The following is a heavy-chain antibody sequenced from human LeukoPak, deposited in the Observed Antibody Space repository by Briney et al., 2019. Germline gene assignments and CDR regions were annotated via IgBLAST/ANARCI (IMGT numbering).Heavy chain of an antibody. CDR3: ARRPRYNWNDLGFDY. CDR1: GYSIRSGYY. Sequence: SETPSLTCAVSGYSIRSGYYWGWIRQPPGKGLEWIGSIYHSGSTYYNPSLKSRVTISVDTSKNQFSLKLSSVTAADTAVYYCARRPRYNWNDLGFDYWGQGTLVTVS. J-gene: IGHJ4*02. CDR2: IYHSGST. V-gene: IGHV4-38-2*01. D-gene: IGHD1-1*01.